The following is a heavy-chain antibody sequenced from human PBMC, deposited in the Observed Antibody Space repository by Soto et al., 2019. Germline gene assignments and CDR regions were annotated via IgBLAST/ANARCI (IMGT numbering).Heavy chain of an antibody. CDR1: GFTFSSYG. J-gene: IGHJ4*02. D-gene: IGHD1-26*01. CDR2: ISYDVSNK. CDR3: AKVRVSGSYFDY. V-gene: IGHV3-30*18. Sequence: QVQLVESGGGVVQPGRSLRLSCAASGFTFSSYGMHWVRQAPGKGLEWVAVISYDVSNKYYANSVKGRFNISRDNSKNTLYLQMNSLRAEDTAVYYCAKVRVSGSYFDYWGQGTLVTVSS.